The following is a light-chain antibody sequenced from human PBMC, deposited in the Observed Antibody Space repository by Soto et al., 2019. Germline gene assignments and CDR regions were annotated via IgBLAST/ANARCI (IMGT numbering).Light chain of an antibody. CDR3: HQYGSAPAWT. CDR1: QSISSSY. Sequence: EIVLTQSPGTLSSFPGERATLSCRASQSISSSYLAWYQQKPGQAPRLLIYGASSRATGIPDRFSGAGSATDFALTISRLEPEDFAVYYCHQYGSAPAWTLGQGTKVEIK. J-gene: IGKJ1*01. CDR2: GAS. V-gene: IGKV3-20*01.